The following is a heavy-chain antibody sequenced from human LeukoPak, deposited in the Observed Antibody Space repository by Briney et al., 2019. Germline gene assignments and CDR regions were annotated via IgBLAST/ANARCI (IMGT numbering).Heavy chain of an antibody. CDR1: GFTFGDYA. D-gene: IGHD2-2*01. CDR3: TRDRYCSSTTCTFDY. V-gene: IGHV3-49*04. CDR2: IRSKTYGGTT. J-gene: IGHJ4*02. Sequence: GSLRLSCTASGFTFGDYAMSWVRQAPGKGLEWVGFIRSKTYGGTTEYAASVKDRFTISRDDSKSIALLQMNSLKTEDTAVYYCTRDRYCSSTTCTFDYWGQGTLVTVSS.